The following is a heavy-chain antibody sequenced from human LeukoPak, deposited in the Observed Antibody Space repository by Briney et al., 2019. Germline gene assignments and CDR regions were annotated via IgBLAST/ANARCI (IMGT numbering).Heavy chain of an antibody. CDR3: ARDPTESVVVINYFDY. CDR2: IKQDGTEK. CDR1: GVSFSGDW. D-gene: IGHD3-22*01. Sequence: PGGALRLSCAASGVSFSGDWMSWVRQAPGKGLEWVANIKQDGTEKYYVDSVKGRFTISRDNAKNSLNLQMNSLRAEDTAVYYCARDPTESVVVINYFDYWGQGTLVTV. V-gene: IGHV3-7*01. J-gene: IGHJ4*02.